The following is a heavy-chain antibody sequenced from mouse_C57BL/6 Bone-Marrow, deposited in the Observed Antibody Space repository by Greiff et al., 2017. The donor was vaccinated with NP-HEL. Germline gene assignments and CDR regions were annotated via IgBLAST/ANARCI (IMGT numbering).Heavy chain of an antibody. CDR1: GFTFSDFY. CDR3: AREYYYGSGGFAY. V-gene: IGHV7-1*01. CDR2: SRNKANDYTT. Sequence: EVKLMESGGGLVQSGRSLRLSCATSGFTFSDFYMEWVRQAPGKGLEWIAASRNKANDYTTEYSASVKGRFIVSRDTSQSILYLQMNALRAEDTAIYYCAREYYYGSGGFAYWGQGTLVTVSA. J-gene: IGHJ3*01. D-gene: IGHD1-1*01.